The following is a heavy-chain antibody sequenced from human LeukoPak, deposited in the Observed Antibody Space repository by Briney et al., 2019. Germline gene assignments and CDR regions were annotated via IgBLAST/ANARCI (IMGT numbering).Heavy chain of an antibody. V-gene: IGHV1-2*02. J-gene: IGHJ1*01. CDR2: INPNSGDT. CDR3: ARVSLAAEYFQH. D-gene: IGHD3-3*02. CDR1: GYTFTGYY. Sequence: ASVKVSCKASGYTFTGYYIHWVRQAPGQGLEWMGWINPNSGDTNSAQNFQGRLTMTRDTSLSTVYMELSRLRSDDTAVYYCARVSLAAEYFQHWGQGTLLTVSS.